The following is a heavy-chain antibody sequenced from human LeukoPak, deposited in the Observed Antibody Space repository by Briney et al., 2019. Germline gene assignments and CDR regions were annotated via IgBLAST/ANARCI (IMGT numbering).Heavy chain of an antibody. CDR2: FYTSGST. V-gene: IGHV4-61*02. CDR3: ARVAAGIGFFQH. CDR1: GVSISSGSYS. J-gene: IGHJ1*01. Sequence: SETLSLTCTVSGVSISSGSYSWSWIRQPAGKGLEWIGRFYTSGSTNYNPSLKSRVTISVDTSKNQFSLKLSSVTAADTAVYYCARVAAGIGFFQHWGQGTLVTVSS. D-gene: IGHD6-13*01.